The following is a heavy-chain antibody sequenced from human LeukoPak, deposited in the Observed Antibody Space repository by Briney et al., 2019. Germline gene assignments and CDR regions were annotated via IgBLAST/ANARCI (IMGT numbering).Heavy chain of an antibody. CDR3: ARLHASRILWYPGAFDF. J-gene: IGHJ3*01. Sequence: SETLSLTCTVSGGPISSSSYYWGWIRQPPGKGLEWIGSISYSGSTYYSPALKSRVTISVDTSKNQFSVRLTSVTAADTAVYYCARLHASRILWYPGAFDFWGQGTMVTVSS. V-gene: IGHV4-39*01. D-gene: IGHD2-21*01. CDR1: GGPISSSSYY. CDR2: ISYSGST.